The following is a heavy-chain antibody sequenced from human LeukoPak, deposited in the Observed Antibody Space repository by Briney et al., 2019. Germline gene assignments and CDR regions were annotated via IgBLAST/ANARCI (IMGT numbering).Heavy chain of an antibody. CDR3: ARGCPYTAMVNYYDYYMDV. V-gene: IGHV1-2*02. CDR1: GYTFTGYY. D-gene: IGHD5-18*01. CDR2: INPNSGGT. Sequence: GASVKVSCKASGYTFTGYYMHWVRQAPGQGLEWMGWINPNSGGTNYAQKFQGRVTMTRDTPISTAYMELSRLRSDDTAVYYCARGCPYTAMVNYYDYYMDVWGKGTTVTVSS. J-gene: IGHJ6*03.